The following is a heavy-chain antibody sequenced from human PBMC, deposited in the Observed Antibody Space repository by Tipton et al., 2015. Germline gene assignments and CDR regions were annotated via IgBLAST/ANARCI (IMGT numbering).Heavy chain of an antibody. J-gene: IGHJ6*02. D-gene: IGHD3-22*01. Sequence: TLSLTCTVSGDSISSTSWWTWVRQPPGKGLEWIGEIHHGGTTNYNPSLKSRVTLSVDTSKNQFSLQLRSVTAADTAVYYCARDGLLSSDSNYYGLDVWGQGTTVTVSS. CDR2: IHHGGTT. CDR1: GDSISSTSW. V-gene: IGHV4-4*02. CDR3: ARDGLLSSDSNYYGLDV.